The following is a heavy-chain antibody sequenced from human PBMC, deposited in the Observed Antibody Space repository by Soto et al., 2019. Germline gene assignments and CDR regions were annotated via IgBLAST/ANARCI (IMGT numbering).Heavy chain of an antibody. CDR3: ARGALVRGVFDL. V-gene: IGHV3-23*01. CDR1: GFTFSSYA. CDR2: ISTSGGST. J-gene: IGHJ4*02. Sequence: GGSLRLSCAASGFTFSSYAMSWVRQAPGKGLEWVSSISTSGGSTYYADSVKGRFTISRDNSNNTLYLQMNSLRAEDTAVYYCARGALVRGVFDLWGQGTLVTVSS. D-gene: IGHD3-10*01.